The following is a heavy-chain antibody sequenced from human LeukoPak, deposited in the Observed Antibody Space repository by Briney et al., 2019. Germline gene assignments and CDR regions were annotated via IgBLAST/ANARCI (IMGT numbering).Heavy chain of an antibody. Sequence: PGGSLRLSCAASGFTFDDYAVHWVRQAPGKGLEWVSGISWNSGSIGYADSVKGRFTISRDNAKNSLYLQMNSLRAEDTALYYCAKDSLEYSSSSPFDYWGQGTLVTVSS. CDR3: AKDSLEYSSSSPFDY. D-gene: IGHD6-6*01. J-gene: IGHJ4*02. CDR2: ISWNSGSI. V-gene: IGHV3-9*01. CDR1: GFTFDDYA.